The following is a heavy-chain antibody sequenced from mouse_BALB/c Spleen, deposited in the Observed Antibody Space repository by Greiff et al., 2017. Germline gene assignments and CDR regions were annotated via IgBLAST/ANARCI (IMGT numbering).Heavy chain of an antibody. CDR1: GYTFTSYV. J-gene: IGHJ1*01. D-gene: IGHD2-2*01. CDR3: ARNYGYDDWYFDV. Sequence: EVQLQQSGPELVKPGASVKMSCKASGYTFTSYVMHWVKQKPGQGLEWIGYINPYNDGTKYNEKFKGKATLTSDKSSSTAYMELSSLTSEDSAVYYCARNYGYDDWYFDVWGAGTTVTVSS. V-gene: IGHV1-14*01. CDR2: INPYNDGT.